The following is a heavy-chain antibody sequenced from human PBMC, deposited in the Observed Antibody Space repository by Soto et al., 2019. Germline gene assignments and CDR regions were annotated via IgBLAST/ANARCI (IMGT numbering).Heavy chain of an antibody. Sequence: PSETLSLTCAVYGGSFSGYYWSWIRQPPGKGLEWIGDFYSSGSPHHNPSLKNRVSISEGRSKNEFSLKLSSVTAADTAIYYCAREFYYDSSGIGFDSWGQGTLVTVSS. CDR1: GGSFSGYY. D-gene: IGHD3-22*01. CDR2: FYSSGSP. V-gene: IGHV4-59*01. CDR3: AREFYYDSSGIGFDS. J-gene: IGHJ4*02.